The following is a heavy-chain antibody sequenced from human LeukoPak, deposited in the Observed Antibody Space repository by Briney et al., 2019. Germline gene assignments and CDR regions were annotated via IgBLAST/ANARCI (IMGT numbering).Heavy chain of an antibody. CDR2: IYYSGST. CDR3: ARQRDNALSYFDY. Sequence: SETLSLTCTVSGGSISSSSYYWGWIRQPPGKGLECIGSIYYSGSTYYNPSLKSRVTISVDTSKNQFSLKLSSVTAADTAMYYCARQRDNALSYFDYWGQGTLVTVSS. V-gene: IGHV4-39*01. CDR1: GGSISSSSYY. J-gene: IGHJ4*02. D-gene: IGHD1-14*01.